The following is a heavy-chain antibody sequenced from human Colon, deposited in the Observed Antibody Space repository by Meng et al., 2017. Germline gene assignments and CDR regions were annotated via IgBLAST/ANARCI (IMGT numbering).Heavy chain of an antibody. CDR3: ARGGITRTATALGW. CDR2: INAADGTT. J-gene: IGHJ4*02. D-gene: IGHD1-7*01. V-gene: IGHV1-3*01. Sequence: ASVQVSCKTSGFTFPDYTLHWVRQPLGQSLEWMGWINAADGTTQYSQKFLDRVTITRDTSARTAYMELSSLRSEDTAVYYCARGGITRTATALGWWGQGTLVTVSS. CDR1: GFTFPDYT.